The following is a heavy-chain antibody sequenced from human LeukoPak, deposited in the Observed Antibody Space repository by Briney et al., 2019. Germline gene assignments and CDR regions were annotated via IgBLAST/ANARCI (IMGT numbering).Heavy chain of an antibody. J-gene: IGHJ4*02. CDR2: IIPILGIA. D-gene: IGHD3-3*01. CDR1: GGTFSSYA. V-gene: IGHV1-69*04. Sequence: GASVKVSCTASGGTFSSYAISWVRQAPGQGLEWMGRIIPILGIANYAQKFQGRVTITADKSTSTAYMELSSLRSEDTAVYYCARDRDFLMSGSGTYYFDYWGQGTLVTVSS. CDR3: ARDRDFLMSGSGTYYFDY.